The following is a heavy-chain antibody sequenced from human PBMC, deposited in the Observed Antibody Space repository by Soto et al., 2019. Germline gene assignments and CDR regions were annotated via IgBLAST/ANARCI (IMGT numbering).Heavy chain of an antibody. D-gene: IGHD3-3*01. V-gene: IGHV3-30*18. J-gene: IGHJ4*02. CDR1: GFTFSSYG. CDR2: ISYDGSNN. CDR3: AKDLLRFLEWLSTPGRLDY. Sequence: QVQLVESGGGVVQPGRSLRLSCAASGFTFSSYGMHWVRQAPGKGLEWVAVISYDGSNNYYADSVKGRFTISRDNSKNTLYLQMNSLRAEDTAVYYCAKDLLRFLEWLSTPGRLDYWGQGTRFTVSS.